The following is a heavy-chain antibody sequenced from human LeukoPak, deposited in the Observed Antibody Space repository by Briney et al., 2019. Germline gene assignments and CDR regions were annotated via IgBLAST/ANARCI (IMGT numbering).Heavy chain of an antibody. Sequence: SETLSLTCAVYGGSFSGYYWSWIRQHPGKGLEWIGYIYYSGSTYYNPSLKSRVTISVDTSKNQFSLKLSSVTAADTAVYYCARDDSSGYYPLDYWGQGTLVTVSS. CDR3: ARDDSSGYYPLDY. J-gene: IGHJ4*02. D-gene: IGHD3-22*01. CDR1: GGSFSGYY. CDR2: IYYSGST. V-gene: IGHV4-31*11.